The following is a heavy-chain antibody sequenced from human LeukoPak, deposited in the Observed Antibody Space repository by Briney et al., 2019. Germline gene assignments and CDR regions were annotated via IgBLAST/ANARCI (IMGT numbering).Heavy chain of an antibody. Sequence: SETLSLTCTVSGGSISSYYWSWIRQPPGKGLEWIGCIYYSGSTNYNPSLKSRVTISVDTSKNQFSLKLSSVTAADTAVYYCAREGGYDFWSGYYYYYYYYMDVWGKGTTVTVSS. CDR2: IYYSGST. J-gene: IGHJ6*03. CDR1: GGSISSYY. V-gene: IGHV4-59*01. D-gene: IGHD3-3*01. CDR3: AREGGYDFWSGYYYYYYYYMDV.